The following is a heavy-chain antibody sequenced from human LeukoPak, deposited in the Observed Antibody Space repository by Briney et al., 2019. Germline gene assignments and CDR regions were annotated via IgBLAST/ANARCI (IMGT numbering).Heavy chain of an antibody. CDR2: IGHDGNNE. Sequence: PGGSLRLSCTASGFTFSNSGMHWVRQAPGKGLEWVTFIGHDGNNEQYAESVKGRFAISRDQSRTTVYLQMNNLKTEDTAFYYCAKDRFYDFDYWGQGTLVTASS. J-gene: IGHJ4*02. D-gene: IGHD3-16*01. CDR1: GFTFSNSG. V-gene: IGHV3-30*02. CDR3: AKDRFYDFDY.